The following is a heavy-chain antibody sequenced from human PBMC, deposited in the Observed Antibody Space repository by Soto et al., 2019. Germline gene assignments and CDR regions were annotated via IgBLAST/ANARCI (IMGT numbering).Heavy chain of an antibody. CDR2: INHSGST. D-gene: IGHD6-6*01. CDR1: GGSFSGYY. V-gene: IGHV4-34*01. CDR3: ARAIAARPGGLYYYYYGMDV. J-gene: IGHJ6*02. Sequence: SETLSLTCAVYGGSFSGYYWSWIRQPPGKGLEWIGEINHSGSTNYNPSLKSRVTILVDTSKNQFSLKLSSVTAADTAVYYCARAIAARPGGLYYYYYGMDVWGQGTTVTVSS.